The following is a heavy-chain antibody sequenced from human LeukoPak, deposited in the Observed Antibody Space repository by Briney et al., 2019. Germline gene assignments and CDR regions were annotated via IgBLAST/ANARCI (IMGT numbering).Heavy chain of an antibody. J-gene: IGHJ1*01. CDR1: GFTFSSYW. CDR2: IKSDGSST. D-gene: IGHD6-13*01. Sequence: SCAXXGFTFSSYWMHWVRQAPGKGLVWVSRIKSDGSSTSYADSVKGRFTISRDNAKNTLYLQMNSLRAEDTAVYYCARGISSSWYGGSEYFQHWGQGTLVTVSS. V-gene: IGHV3-74*01. CDR3: ARGISSSWYGGSEYFQH.